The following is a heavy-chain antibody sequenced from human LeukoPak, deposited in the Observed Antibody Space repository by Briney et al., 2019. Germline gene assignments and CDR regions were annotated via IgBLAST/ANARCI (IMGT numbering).Heavy chain of an antibody. CDR2: INPKTDAT. CDR1: GYTFPDNY. V-gene: IGHV1-2*02. D-gene: IGHD3/OR15-3a*01. J-gene: IGHJ5*02. Sequence: ASVKVSCKASGYTFPDNYIHWVRQAPGQGLEWVGWINPKTDATNYAQKLQGRVTMTRDTSIGTAYMELSSLRSDDTAVYFCARDMIFGPLLSAAYDLWGQGTLVTVSS. CDR3: ARDMIFGPLLSAAYDL.